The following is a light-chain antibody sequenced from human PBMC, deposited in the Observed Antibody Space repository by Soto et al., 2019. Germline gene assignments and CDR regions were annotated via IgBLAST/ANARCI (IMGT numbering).Light chain of an antibody. Sequence: QSVLTQPASVSGSPGQSITISCTGTSSDVGGYDYVSWYQQHPGKAPKLMIYDVSNRPSGVSNRFSGSKSGNTASLIISGLQAEDEADYYCSSYTSSPSYVVFGGGTKLTVL. CDR1: SSDVGGYDY. J-gene: IGLJ2*01. CDR3: SSYTSSPSYVV. CDR2: DVS. V-gene: IGLV2-14*01.